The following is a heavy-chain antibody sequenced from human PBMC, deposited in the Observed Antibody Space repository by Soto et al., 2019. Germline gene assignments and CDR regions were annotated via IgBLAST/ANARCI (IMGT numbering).Heavy chain of an antibody. V-gene: IGHV4-34*01. CDR1: GGSFSGYY. J-gene: IGHJ6*02. CDR3: ARDTHSVYYYYYGMDV. CDR2: INHSGST. D-gene: IGHD3-10*01. Sequence: PSETLSLTCAVYGGSFSGYYWSWIRQPPGKGLEWIGEINHSGSTNYNPSLKSRVTISVDTSKNQFSLKLSSVTAADTAVYYCARDTHSVYYYYYGMDVWGQGTTVTVSS.